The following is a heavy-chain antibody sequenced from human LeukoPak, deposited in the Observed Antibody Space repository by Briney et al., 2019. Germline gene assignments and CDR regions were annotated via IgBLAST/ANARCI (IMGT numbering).Heavy chain of an antibody. J-gene: IGHJ2*01. V-gene: IGHV3-9*01. CDR1: GFNFDDYA. CDR2: INWKTGNG. CDR3: TRRAARWQFDL. D-gene: IGHD5-24*01. Sequence: GGSLRLSCAVSGFNFDDYAMHWVRQAPGRGLEWVSGINWKTGNGIYADSVKGRFTISRDNAKNSLYLQMSSLRAEDTALYYCTRRAARWQFDLWGRGTLLTVSS.